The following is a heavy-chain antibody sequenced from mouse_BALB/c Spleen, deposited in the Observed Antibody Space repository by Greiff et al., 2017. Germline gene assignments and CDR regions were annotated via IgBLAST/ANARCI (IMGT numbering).Heavy chain of an antibody. D-gene: IGHD4-1*01. J-gene: IGHJ4*01. CDR2: INPSTGYT. CDR1: GYTFTSYW. Sequence: QVQLQQSGAELAKPGASVKMSCKASGYTFTSYWMHWVKQRPGQGLEWIGYINPSTGYTEYNQKFKDKATLTADKSSSTAYMQLSSLTSEDSAVYYGARSNWVYAMDYWGQGTSVTVSS. CDR3: ARSNWVYAMDY. V-gene: IGHV1-7*01.